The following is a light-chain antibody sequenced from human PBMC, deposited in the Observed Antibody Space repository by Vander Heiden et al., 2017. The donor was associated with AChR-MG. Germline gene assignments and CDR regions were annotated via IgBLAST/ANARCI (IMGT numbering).Light chain of an antibody. CDR1: SSDVGSYNY. Sequence: QSALTQPPSVSGSPGQSVAISCTGTSSDVGSYNYVFWYQQHPGKAPKLIIYDVTKRPSGAPDRFSGHKSGNTASLTISGLQAEDEADYYCWSYAGNNIYVFGAGTKV. J-gene: IGLJ1*01. CDR3: WSYAGNNIYV. V-gene: IGLV2-11*01. CDR2: DVT.